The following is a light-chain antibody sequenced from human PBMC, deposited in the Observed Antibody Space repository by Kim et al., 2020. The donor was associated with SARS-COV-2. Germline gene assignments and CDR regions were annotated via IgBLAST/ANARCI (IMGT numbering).Light chain of an antibody. J-gene: IGKJ5*01. V-gene: IGKV1-39*01. Sequence: DIQMTQSPSSLSASVGDRVTITCRASQSVRRYLNWYQQKPGKAPKHLIYATSSLQSGVPSRFTGGGSETDFTLTISSVQPEDFATYYCQQSYSTITFGQGTRLEIK. CDR3: QQSYSTIT. CDR1: QSVRRY. CDR2: ATS.